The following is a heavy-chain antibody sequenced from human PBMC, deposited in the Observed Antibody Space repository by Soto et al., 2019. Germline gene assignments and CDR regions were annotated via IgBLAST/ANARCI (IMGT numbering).Heavy chain of an antibody. D-gene: IGHD2-15*01. CDR1: GGSISSSNW. CDR3: ARAPEYCSGGSCYSFDY. V-gene: IGHV4-4*02. CDR2: IYHSGST. J-gene: IGHJ4*02. Sequence: QVQLQESGPGLVKPSGTLSLTCAVSGGSISSSNWWSWVRQPPGKGLEWIGEIYHSGSTNYNPSLKSRVTISVDKSKNQFSLKLSSVTAADTAVYYCARAPEYCSGGSCYSFDYWGQGTLVTVSS.